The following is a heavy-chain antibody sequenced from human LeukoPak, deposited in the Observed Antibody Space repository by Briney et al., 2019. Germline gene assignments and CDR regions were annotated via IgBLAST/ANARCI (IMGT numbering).Heavy chain of an antibody. CDR2: IKQDGSEK. D-gene: IGHD5-12*01. V-gene: IGHV3-7*01. CDR1: GFTFSSYW. CDR3: ARSGTGYSGYAPSPFDY. J-gene: IGHJ4*02. Sequence: GGSLRLSCAASGFTFSSYWMSWVRQAPGKGLEWVANIKQDGSEKYYVDSVKGRFTISRDNAKNSLYLQMNSLRAEDTAVYYCARSGTGYSGYAPSPFDYWGQGTLVTVSS.